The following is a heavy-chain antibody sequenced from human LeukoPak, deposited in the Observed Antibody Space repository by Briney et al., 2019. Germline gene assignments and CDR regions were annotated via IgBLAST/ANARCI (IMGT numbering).Heavy chain of an antibody. CDR3: ARTSAAMGFAGWFDP. CDR1: GYTFTSYG. D-gene: IGHD2-2*01. Sequence: GASVKVSCKASGYTFTSYGISWVRQAPGQGLEWMGWISAYNGNTNYAQKLQGRVTMTTDTSTSTAYMELRSLRSDDTAVYYCARTSAAMGFAGWFDPWGQGTLVTVSS. V-gene: IGHV1-18*01. CDR2: ISAYNGNT. J-gene: IGHJ5*02.